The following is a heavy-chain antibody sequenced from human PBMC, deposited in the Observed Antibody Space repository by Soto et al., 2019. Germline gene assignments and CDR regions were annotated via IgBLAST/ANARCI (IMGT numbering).Heavy chain of an antibody. CDR3: ARRRPGDYAVGSYGMDV. CDR2: INHSGST. CDR1: GGSFSGYY. D-gene: IGHD4-17*01. V-gene: IGHV4-34*01. Sequence: PSETLSLTCAVYGGSFSGYYWSWIRQPPGKGLEWIGEINHSGSTNYNPSLKSRVTISVDTSKNQFSLKLSSVTAADTAVYYCARRRPGDYAVGSYGMDVWGQGTTVTVSS. J-gene: IGHJ6*02.